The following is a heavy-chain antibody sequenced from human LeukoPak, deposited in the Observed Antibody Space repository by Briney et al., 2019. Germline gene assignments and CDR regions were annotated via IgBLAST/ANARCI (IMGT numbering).Heavy chain of an antibody. CDR3: ARTNYYDNSANWFDP. D-gene: IGHD3-22*01. V-gene: IGHV1-8*01. J-gene: IGHJ5*02. CDR2: MNPNSGNT. Sequence: ASVKVSCKASGYTFTSYDINWVRQATGQGLEWMGWMNPNSGNTGYALKFQDRVTMTRNTSISTAYMELSSLRSEDTAVYYGARTNYYDNSANWFDPWGQGPLVTVSS. CDR1: GYTFTSYD.